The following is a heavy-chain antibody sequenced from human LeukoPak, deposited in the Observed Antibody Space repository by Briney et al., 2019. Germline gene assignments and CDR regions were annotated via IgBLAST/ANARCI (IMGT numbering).Heavy chain of an antibody. CDR3: ARHHHLEWLFPPFDY. Sequence: SETLSLTCTVSGGSISSGDYYWSWIRQPPGKGLEWIGYIYYSGSTYYNPSLKSRVTISVDTSKNQFSLKLSSVTAADTAVYYCARHHHLEWLFPPFDYWGQGTLVTVSS. CDR1: GGSISSGDYY. V-gene: IGHV4-30-4*08. D-gene: IGHD3-3*01. CDR2: IYYSGST. J-gene: IGHJ4*02.